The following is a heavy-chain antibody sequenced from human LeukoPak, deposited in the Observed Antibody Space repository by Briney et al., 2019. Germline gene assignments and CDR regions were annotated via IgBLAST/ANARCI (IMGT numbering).Heavy chain of an antibody. Sequence: SETLSLTCTVSGGSLRSYYCSWIRQSAGKGLEWIGRIYLSASTNYNASLTNRVTISVDTSKNQFSLKLSSVTAADTAVYYCAREVGYCSGGSCYSYFDYWGQGTLVTVSS. V-gene: IGHV4-4*07. CDR3: AREVGYCSGGSCYSYFDY. D-gene: IGHD2-15*01. CDR1: GGSLRSYY. CDR2: IYLSAST. J-gene: IGHJ4*02.